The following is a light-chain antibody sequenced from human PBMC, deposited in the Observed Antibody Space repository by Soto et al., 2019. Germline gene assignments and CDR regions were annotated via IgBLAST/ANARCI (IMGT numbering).Light chain of an antibody. CDR3: QQLNSYPLT. Sequence: DIPLTQSPSFLSASVGARVTITCRASQGISSSLAWYQHKPGKAPKLLFYAASTLQSGVPSRFSGSGSGTAFTLTIRRLQPEDFATYYCQQLNSYPLTFGGGTKEEIK. CDR1: QGISSS. J-gene: IGKJ4*02. V-gene: IGKV1-9*01. CDR2: AAS.